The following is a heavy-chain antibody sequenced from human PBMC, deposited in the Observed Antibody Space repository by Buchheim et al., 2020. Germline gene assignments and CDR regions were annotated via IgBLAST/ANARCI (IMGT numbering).Heavy chain of an antibody. J-gene: IGHJ4*02. CDR2: IYYSGST. V-gene: IGHV4-30-4*01. Sequence: QVQLQESGPGLVKPSQTLSLTCTVSGGSISSGDYYWSWIRQPPGKGLEYIGYIYYSGSTYYNPSLKTRLPISVDTSKNQFSLKLSSATAADTAVYYCARTVYDTTGYYLGDYFDYWGQGTL. CDR1: GGSISSGDYY. CDR3: ARTVYDTTGYYLGDYFDY. D-gene: IGHD3-22*01.